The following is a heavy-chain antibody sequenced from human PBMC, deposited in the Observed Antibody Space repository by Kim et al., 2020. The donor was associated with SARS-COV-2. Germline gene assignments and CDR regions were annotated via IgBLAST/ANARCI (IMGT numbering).Heavy chain of an antibody. V-gene: IGHV1-69*01. Sequence: KFQGRVTITADESTSTAYMELSSLRSEDTAVYYCARQLSVEMAIKSYFDYWGQGTLVTVSS. J-gene: IGHJ4*02. D-gene: IGHD2-21*01. CDR3: ARQLSVEMAIKSYFDY.